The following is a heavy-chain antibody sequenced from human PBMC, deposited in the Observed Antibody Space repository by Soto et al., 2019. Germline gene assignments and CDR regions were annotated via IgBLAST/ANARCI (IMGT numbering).Heavy chain of an antibody. J-gene: IGHJ3*02. CDR2: IYYSGST. CDR3: AREPAMGNAFDI. D-gene: IGHD2-2*01. CDR1: GGSISSYY. Sequence: QVQLQESGPGLVKPSETLSLTCTVSGGSISSYYWSWIRQPPGKGLEWIGYIYYSGSTNYNPSLKSRVTISVDTSKNQFSLKLSSVTAEDTAVYYCAREPAMGNAFDIWGQGTMVTVSS. V-gene: IGHV4-59*01.